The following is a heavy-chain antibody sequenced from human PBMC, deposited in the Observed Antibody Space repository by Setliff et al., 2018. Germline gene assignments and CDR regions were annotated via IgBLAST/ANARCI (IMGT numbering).Heavy chain of an antibody. CDR3: ARTCSGSGCYAGLES. D-gene: IGHD2-15*01. V-gene: IGHV3-21*06. CDR1: GVSINSLN. J-gene: IGHJ4*02. Sequence: ETLSLTCAVSGVSINSLNWWTWVRQSPGKGLEWVSSLSSANNYIVYADSVKGRFTISRDNAKSSLYLQMNSLRPEDTAVYYCARTCSGSGCYAGLESWGQGTPVTVSS. CDR2: LSSANNYI.